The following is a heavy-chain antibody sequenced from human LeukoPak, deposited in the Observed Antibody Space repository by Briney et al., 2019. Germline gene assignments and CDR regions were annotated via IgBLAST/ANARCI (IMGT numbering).Heavy chain of an antibody. J-gene: IGHJ4*02. V-gene: IGHV3-30*02. D-gene: IGHD5-18*01. CDR3: AKGSSYSYGYNDY. CDR1: GFTFSSYG. CDR2: IRYDGSNK. Sequence: GGSLRLSCAASGFTFSSYGMHWVRQAPGKGLEWVAFIRYDGSNKYYVDSVKGRFTISRDNSKNTLYLQMNSLRAEDTAIYYCAKGSSYSYGYNDYWSQGTLVTVSS.